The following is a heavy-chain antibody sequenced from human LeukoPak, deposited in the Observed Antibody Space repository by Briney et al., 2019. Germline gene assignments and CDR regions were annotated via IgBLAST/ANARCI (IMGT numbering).Heavy chain of an antibody. V-gene: IGHV1-18*01. CDR2: ISAYNGNT. D-gene: IGHD3-16*02. Sequence: ASVKVSCKASGYXFTKYGFSWVRQAPGQGLEWMGWISAYNGNTNYAQHLQGRVTMTTDTSTTTAYMEVRSLRSDDTAVYYCARGLGNYPEIPLDYWGQGTLVTVSS. J-gene: IGHJ4*02. CDR1: GYXFTKYG. CDR3: ARGLGNYPEIPLDY.